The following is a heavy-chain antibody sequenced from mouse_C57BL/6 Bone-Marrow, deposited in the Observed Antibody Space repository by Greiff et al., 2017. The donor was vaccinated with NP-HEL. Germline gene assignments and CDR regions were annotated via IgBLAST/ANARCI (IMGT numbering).Heavy chain of an antibody. CDR2: ISYSGST. Sequence: DVQLQESGPGMVKPSQSLSLTCTVTGYSITSGYDWHWIRHFPGNKLEWMGYISYSGSTNYNPSLKSRISITHDTSKNHFFLKLNSVTTEDTATYYCARGIYYDYDGFAYWGQGTLVTVSA. D-gene: IGHD2-4*01. CDR3: ARGIYYDYDGFAY. CDR1: GYSITSGYD. J-gene: IGHJ3*01. V-gene: IGHV3-1*01.